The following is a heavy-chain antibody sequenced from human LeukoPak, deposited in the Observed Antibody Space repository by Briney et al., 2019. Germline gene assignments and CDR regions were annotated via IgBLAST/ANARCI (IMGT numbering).Heavy chain of an antibody. V-gene: IGHV4-39*01. CDR2: IYYSGST. Sequence: SETLSLTCTVSGGSISSYYWGWIRQPPGKGLEWIGSIYYSGSTYYNPSLKSRVTISVDTSKNQFSLKLSSVTAADTAVYYCARSSGSYYRGAFDIWGQGTMVTVSS. CDR3: ARSSGSYYRGAFDI. D-gene: IGHD1-26*01. J-gene: IGHJ3*02. CDR1: GGSISSYY.